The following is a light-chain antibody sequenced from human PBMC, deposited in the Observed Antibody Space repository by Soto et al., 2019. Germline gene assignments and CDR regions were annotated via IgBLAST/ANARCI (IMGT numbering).Light chain of an antibody. Sequence: DIQLTQSPSFLSASVGDRVTISCRASQGISSYLAWYQQTPGKAPKLLIYASSTLQSGVTSRFSGSGSGTEFILTIGSLQLEDFATYYCQLLNTFPVTFYQWTRLYI. CDR1: QGISSY. V-gene: IGKV1-9*01. CDR3: QLLNTFPVT. J-gene: IGKJ5*01. CDR2: ASS.